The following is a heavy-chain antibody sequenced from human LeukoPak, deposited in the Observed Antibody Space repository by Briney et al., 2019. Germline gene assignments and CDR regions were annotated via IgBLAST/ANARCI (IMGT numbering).Heavy chain of an antibody. CDR2: IYHSGST. CDR1: GGSISSGGYY. CDR3: ARDVGPGDFGYSYGALNYYYYMDV. Sequence: PSETLSLTCTVSGGSISSGGYYWSWIRQPPGKGLEWIGYIYHSGSTYYNPSLKSRVTISVDRSKNQFSLKLSSVTAADTAVYYCARDVGPGDFGYSYGALNYYYYMDVWGKGTTVTVSS. D-gene: IGHD5-18*01. V-gene: IGHV4-30-2*01. J-gene: IGHJ6*03.